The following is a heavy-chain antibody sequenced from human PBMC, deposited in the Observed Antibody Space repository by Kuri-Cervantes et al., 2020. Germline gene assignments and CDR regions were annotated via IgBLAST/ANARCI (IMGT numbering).Heavy chain of an antibody. CDR2: IIPIFGTA. J-gene: IGHJ5*02. V-gene: IGHV1-69*05. Sequence: LVKVSCKASGGTFSSYAISWVRQAPGQGLEWMGGIIPIFGTANYAQKFQGRVTITTDESTSTAYMELSSLRSEDTAVYYCARDRCSGGSCYPNWFDPWGQGTLVTVSS. CDR1: GGTFSSYA. D-gene: IGHD2-15*01. CDR3: ARDRCSGGSCYPNWFDP.